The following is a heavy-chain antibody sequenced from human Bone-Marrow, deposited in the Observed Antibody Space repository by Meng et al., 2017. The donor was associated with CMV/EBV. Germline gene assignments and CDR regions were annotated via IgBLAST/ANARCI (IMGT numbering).Heavy chain of an antibody. V-gene: IGHV1-69*05. CDR1: GGTFSSYA. J-gene: IGHJ3*02. Sequence: SVKVSCKASGGTFSSYAISWVRQAPGQGLEWMGGIIPIFGTANYAQKFQGRVTITTDESTSTAYMELSSLRSEDTAVYYCARVTRLRYFGLGDAFDIWGQGTMVTVSS. CDR2: IIPIFGTA. CDR3: ARVTRLRYFGLGDAFDI. D-gene: IGHD3-9*01.